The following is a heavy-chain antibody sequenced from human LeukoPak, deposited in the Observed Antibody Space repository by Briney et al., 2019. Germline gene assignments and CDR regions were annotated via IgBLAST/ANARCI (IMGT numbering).Heavy chain of an antibody. V-gene: IGHV3-23*01. CDR2: ISGSGDST. CDR1: GFTFSSYA. J-gene: IGHJ6*02. CDR3: ARRNAMDV. Sequence: GGSLRLSCVASGFTFSSYAMSWVRQAPGKGLEWLSAISGSGDSTYYADSVKGRFTISRDHSKNTLYLQMNSLRAEDTAVYYCARRNAMDVWGQGTTVIVFS.